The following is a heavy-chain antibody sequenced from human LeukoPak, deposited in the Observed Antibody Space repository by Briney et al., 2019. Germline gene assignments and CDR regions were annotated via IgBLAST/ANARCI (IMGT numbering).Heavy chain of an antibody. CDR2: ISGSSGST. CDR1: GFTFSSYA. Sequence: GGSLRLSCAASGFTFSSYAMSWVRQAPGKGLEWVSAISGSSGSTYYADSVKGRFTISRDNSKNTLYLQMNSLRAEDTAVYYCAKDTYYDILTGYQRAYYFDYWGQGTLVTVSS. CDR3: AKDTYYDILTGYQRAYYFDY. D-gene: IGHD3-9*01. J-gene: IGHJ4*02. V-gene: IGHV3-23*01.